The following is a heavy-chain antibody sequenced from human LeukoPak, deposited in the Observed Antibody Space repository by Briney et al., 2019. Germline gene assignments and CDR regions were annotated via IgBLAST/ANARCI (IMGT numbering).Heavy chain of an antibody. Sequence: PSETLSLTCTVSGGSISSHYWSWIRQPPGKGLEWIGYIYYSGSTNYNPSLKSRVTISVHTSKNQFSLKLSSVTAADTAVYYCARAAGYSYGYVADYWGQGTLVTVSS. V-gene: IGHV4-59*11. J-gene: IGHJ4*02. CDR1: GGSISSHY. CDR3: ARAAGYSYGYVADY. D-gene: IGHD5-18*01. CDR2: IYYSGST.